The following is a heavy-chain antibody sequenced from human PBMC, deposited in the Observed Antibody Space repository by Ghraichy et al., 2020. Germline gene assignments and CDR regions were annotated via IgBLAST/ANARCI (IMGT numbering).Heavy chain of an antibody. CDR2: IYYSGST. V-gene: IGHV4-59*01. Sequence: GTLRLSCTVSGGSISSYYWSWIRQPPGKGLEWIGYIYYSGSTNYNPSLKSRVTISVDTSKNQFSLKLSSVTAADTAVYYCARMVRETYYYYGMDVWGQGTTVTVSS. CDR3: ARMVRETYYYYGMDV. D-gene: IGHD3-10*01. CDR1: GGSISSYY. J-gene: IGHJ6*02.